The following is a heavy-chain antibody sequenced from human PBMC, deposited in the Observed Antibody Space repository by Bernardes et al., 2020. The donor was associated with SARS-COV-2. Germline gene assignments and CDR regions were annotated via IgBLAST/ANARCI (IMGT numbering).Heavy chain of an antibody. CDR1: GYTLTELS. D-gene: IGHD1-26*01. CDR3: ATGPPIVGASNWFDP. V-gene: IGHV1-24*01. Sequence: VSCKVSGYTLTELSMHWVRQAPGKGLEWMGGFDPEDGETIYAQKFQGRVTMTEDTSTDTAYMELSSLRSEDTAVYYCATGPPIVGASNWFDPWGQGTLVTVSS. J-gene: IGHJ5*02. CDR2: FDPEDGET.